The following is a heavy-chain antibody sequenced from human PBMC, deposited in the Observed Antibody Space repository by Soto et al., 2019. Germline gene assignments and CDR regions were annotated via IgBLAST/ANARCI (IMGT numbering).Heavy chain of an antibody. J-gene: IGHJ6*02. D-gene: IGHD6-25*01. V-gene: IGHV3-53*04. CDR2: IYSGGTT. CDR1: GFSVSNNF. CDR3: ATPGLATAGYYYYYGMAA. Sequence: EVQLVESGGGLVQPGGSLRLSCAASGFSVSNNFMSWVRQAPGRGLEWVSVIYSGGTTFYADSVKGRFTISRHNSKNTLYLHMNSLTPEDTAVYYCATPGLATAGYYYYYGMAAWGQGTTVTVSS.